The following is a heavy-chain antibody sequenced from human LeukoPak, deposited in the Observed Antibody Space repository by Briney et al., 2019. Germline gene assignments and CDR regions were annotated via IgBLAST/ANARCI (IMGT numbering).Heavy chain of an antibody. CDR1: GFTLSSYA. CDR3: AKDRGVDIVATIEG. J-gene: IGHJ4*02. D-gene: IGHD5-12*01. CDR2: ISGSGGST. Sequence: GGSLRLSCAASGFTLSSYAMNWVRQTAGKGLEWVSCISGSGGSTYYADFVKGRFTISRDNSKNTLDLQMNSLTLEDTAVYYCAKDRGVDIVATIEGWGQGTLATVSS. V-gene: IGHV3-23*01.